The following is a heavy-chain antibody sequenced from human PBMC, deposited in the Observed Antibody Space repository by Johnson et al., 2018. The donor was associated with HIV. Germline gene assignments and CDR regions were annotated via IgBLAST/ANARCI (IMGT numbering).Heavy chain of an antibody. CDR1: GFTFSSYA. V-gene: IGHV3-23*04. CDR2: ISGSGGST. CDR3: VAATGANGLDI. Sequence: VQLVESGGGLVQPGGSLRLSCAASGFTFSSYAMSWVRQVPGKGLELVSAISGSGGSTYYADSVKGRFTISRDNAKNSLYRHMNSLRAGDTAVYYCVAATGANGLDIWGQGTMVTVSS. J-gene: IGHJ3*02. D-gene: IGHD1-26*01.